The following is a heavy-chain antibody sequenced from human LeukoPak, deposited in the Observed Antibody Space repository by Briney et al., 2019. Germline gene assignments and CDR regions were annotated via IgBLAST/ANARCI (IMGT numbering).Heavy chain of an antibody. CDR3: ARDWVYKIDY. J-gene: IGHJ4*02. CDR2: ISHDGII. CDR1: GFTFSDYY. Sequence: PGGSLRLSCAASGFTFSDYYMSWIRQAPGKGLEWVSRISHDGIISYADSVKGRFTISRDNAKNTLILQMNSLRVEDTAVYYCARDWVYKIDYWGRGTLVTVSS. V-gene: IGHV3-74*01. D-gene: IGHD5-24*01.